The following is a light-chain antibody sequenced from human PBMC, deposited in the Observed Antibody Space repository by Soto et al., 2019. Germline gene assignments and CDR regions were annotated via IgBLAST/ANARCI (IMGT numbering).Light chain of an antibody. J-gene: IGKJ1*01. V-gene: IGKV2-24*01. CDR2: KTS. CDR3: MQATQLWT. CDR1: QSLVHSDGHTY. Sequence: DIVMTQTPLSSPVSLGQPASISCRSSQSLVHSDGHTYLSWLHQRPGQPPRLLIYKTSNRFSGVPDRFSGSGAGTYFTLKISRVEAEDVGVYYCMQATQLWTFGQGTKAEI.